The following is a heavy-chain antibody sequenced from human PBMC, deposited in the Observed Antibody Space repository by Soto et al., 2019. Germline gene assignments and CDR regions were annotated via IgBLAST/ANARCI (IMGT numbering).Heavy chain of an antibody. D-gene: IGHD3-10*01. J-gene: IGHJ4*02. V-gene: IGHV1-18*01. CDR1: GYTFTSYG. CDR3: ARDYGSGSYYKISDPADY. CDR2: ISAYNGNT. Sequence: ASVKVSCKASGYTFTSYGISWVRQAPGQGLEWMGWISAYNGNTNYAQKLQGRVTMTTDTSTSTAYMELRSLRSDDTAVYYCARDYGSGSYYKISDPADYWGQGTLVTVS.